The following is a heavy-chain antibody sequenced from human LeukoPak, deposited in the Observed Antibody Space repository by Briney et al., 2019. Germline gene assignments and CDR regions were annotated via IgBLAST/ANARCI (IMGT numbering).Heavy chain of an antibody. V-gene: IGHV3-11*01. CDR3: ARDYYDSSGCIDY. J-gene: IGHJ4*02. CDR2: ISRSGEIM. D-gene: IGHD3-22*01. CDR1: GFTFSDYY. Sequence: KPGGSLRLSCAASGFTFSDYYMSWIRQAPGKGPEWVSYISRSGEIMYYADSVKGQFTISRDNAKNSLYLQMNSLGAEDTAVYYCARDYYDSSGCIDYWGQGTLVTVSS.